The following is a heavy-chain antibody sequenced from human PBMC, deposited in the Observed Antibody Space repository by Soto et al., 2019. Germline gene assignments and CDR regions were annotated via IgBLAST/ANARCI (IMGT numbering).Heavy chain of an antibody. V-gene: IGHV3-11*05. CDR3: ARAPYSSSWYYFDY. D-gene: IGHD6-13*01. CDR1: GFTFSDYY. Sequence: QVQLVESGGGLVKPGGSLRLSCAASGFTFSDYYMTWVRQAPGKGLEWVSYISGSSSHTNYADSVKGRFTISRDHAKNSLYLQMNSLRAEDTAVYYCARAPYSSSWYYFDYWGQGTLVTVSS. CDR2: ISGSSSHT. J-gene: IGHJ4*02.